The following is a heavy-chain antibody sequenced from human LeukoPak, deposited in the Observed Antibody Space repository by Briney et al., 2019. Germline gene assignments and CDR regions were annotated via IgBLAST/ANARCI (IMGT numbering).Heavy chain of an antibody. Sequence: AASVKVSCKASGYTFTSYGISWVRQAPGQGLEWMGWISAYNGNTNYAQKLQGRVTMTTDTSTSTAYMELRSLRSDDTAVYYCARAWGIVVVTPYAFDIWGQGTMVTVSS. D-gene: IGHD3-22*01. J-gene: IGHJ3*02. CDR2: ISAYNGNT. V-gene: IGHV1-18*01. CDR3: ARAWGIVVVTPYAFDI. CDR1: GYTFTSYG.